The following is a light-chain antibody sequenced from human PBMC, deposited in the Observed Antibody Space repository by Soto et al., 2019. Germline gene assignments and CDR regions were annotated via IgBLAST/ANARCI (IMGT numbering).Light chain of an antibody. J-gene: IGKJ1*01. V-gene: IGKV3-20*01. CDR2: GVS. Sequence: EIVLTQSPGTLSLSPGERATLSCRASQSVVSSHLAWYQQKPGQAPRLLIYGVSSRATGIPDRFSGSGSGTDFTLSISGLEPEDFAVYYCQQYEIAPMTFGQGTKVEIK. CDR1: QSVVSSH. CDR3: QQYEIAPMT.